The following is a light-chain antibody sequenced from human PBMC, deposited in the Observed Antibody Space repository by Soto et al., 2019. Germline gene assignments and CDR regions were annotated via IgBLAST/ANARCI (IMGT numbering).Light chain of an antibody. CDR3: SSYAGSNNFV. Sequence: QSAITQPPSASGSPGQSVTISCTGTSSDIGAYIYVSWYQQHPGKAPKLMISEVSRRPSGVPERFSGSKSGNTASLTVSGLQADDEAHYYCSSYAGSNNFVFGTGTKVTAL. J-gene: IGLJ1*01. CDR2: EVS. V-gene: IGLV2-8*01. CDR1: SSDIGAYIY.